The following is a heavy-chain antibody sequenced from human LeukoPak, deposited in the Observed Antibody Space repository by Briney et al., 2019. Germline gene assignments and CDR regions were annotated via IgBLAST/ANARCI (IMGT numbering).Heavy chain of an antibody. Sequence: GGSLRLSCVASGFTFSSYAMSWVRQAPGKGLEWVSSISDSGGSRYYADSVKGRFTISRDNSENTLYLQMNSLRAEDTAVYYCAKEVYYYDSSGYYWRYFDYWGQGTLVTVSS. J-gene: IGHJ4*02. V-gene: IGHV3-23*01. CDR3: AKEVYYYDSSGYYWRYFDY. D-gene: IGHD3-22*01. CDR1: GFTFSSYA. CDR2: ISDSGGSR.